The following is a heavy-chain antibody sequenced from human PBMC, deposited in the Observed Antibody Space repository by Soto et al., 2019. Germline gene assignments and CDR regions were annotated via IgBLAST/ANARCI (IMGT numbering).Heavy chain of an antibody. D-gene: IGHD4-17*01. CDR3: TKGRGDPV. V-gene: IGHV3-23*01. CDR1: GFTFSNYA. J-gene: IGHJ6*04. Sequence: EVQVLESGGDLVQPGGSLRLSCAASGFTFSNYAMNWVRQAPGKGPEWVSGISAGRSTSYADSVKGRFTISRDNSKSTLFLQMDSLRAEDTALYYCTKGRGDPVWGKGTTVTVSS. CDR2: ISAGRST.